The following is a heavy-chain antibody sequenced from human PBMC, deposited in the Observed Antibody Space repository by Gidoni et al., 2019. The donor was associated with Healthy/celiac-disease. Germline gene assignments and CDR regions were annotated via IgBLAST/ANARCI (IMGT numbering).Heavy chain of an antibody. J-gene: IGHJ3*02. CDR3: ARVRASPRRIIAAAGTFVAFDI. V-gene: IGHV1-18*01. D-gene: IGHD6-13*01. Sequence: QVQLVQSGAEVKKPGASVKVSCKASGYTFTSYGISWVRQAPGQGLEWMGWISAYNGNTNYAQKLQGRVTMTTDTSTSTAYMELRSLRSDDTAVYYCARVRASPRRIIAAAGTFVAFDIWGQGTMVTVSS. CDR2: ISAYNGNT. CDR1: GYTFTSYG.